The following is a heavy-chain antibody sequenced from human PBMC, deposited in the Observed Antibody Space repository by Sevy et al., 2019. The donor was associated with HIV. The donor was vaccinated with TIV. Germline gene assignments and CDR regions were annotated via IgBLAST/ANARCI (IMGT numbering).Heavy chain of an antibody. CDR2: VYRNSGGT. J-gene: IGHJ6*02. D-gene: IGHD1-7*01. CDR3: ARDGGGGTTNSGMDV. CDR1: GYTFTGDY. V-gene: IGHV1-2*06. Sequence: ASVKVSCKASGYTFTGDYLHWVRQAPGQGLEWMGRVYRNSGGTNYAQKFQGRVTMTRDTSISTAYMELSRLRSDDTAVYYCARDGGGGTTNSGMDVWGQGTTVTVSS.